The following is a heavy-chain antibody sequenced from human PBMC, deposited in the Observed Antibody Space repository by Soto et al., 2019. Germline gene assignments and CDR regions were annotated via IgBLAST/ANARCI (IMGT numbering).Heavy chain of an antibody. CDR3: ARMYYCDSSSYDAFDI. D-gene: IGHD3-22*01. Sequence: EVQLVESGGGLVKPGGSLRLSCAASGFTFSSYSMNWVRQAPGKGLEWVSSISSSSSYIYYADSVKGRFTISRDNAKNSLDLQMNSLRAEDTAVNYCARMYYCDSSSYDAFDIWGQGTMVTVSS. V-gene: IGHV3-21*01. CDR2: ISSSSSYI. J-gene: IGHJ3*02. CDR1: GFTFSSYS.